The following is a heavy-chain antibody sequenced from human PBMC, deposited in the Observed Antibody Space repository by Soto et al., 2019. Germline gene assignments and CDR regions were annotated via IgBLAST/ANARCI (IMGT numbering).Heavy chain of an antibody. J-gene: IGHJ4*02. D-gene: IGHD1-1*01. Sequence: PSETLSLTCTVSGGSISSSSYYWGWIRQPPGKGLEWIGSIYYSGSTYYNPSLKSRVTISVDTSKNQFSLKLSSVTAADTAVYYCARQESGTTFFDYWGQGTLVTVSS. CDR3: ARQESGTTFFDY. V-gene: IGHV4-39*01. CDR2: IYYSGST. CDR1: GGSISSSSYY.